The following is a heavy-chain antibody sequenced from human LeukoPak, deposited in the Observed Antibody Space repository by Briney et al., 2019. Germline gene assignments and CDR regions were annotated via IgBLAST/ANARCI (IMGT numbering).Heavy chain of an antibody. CDR3: ASLLNVAGYSGYDSDY. D-gene: IGHD5-12*01. CDR2: INHSGST. Sequence: SETLSLTCAVSGYSISSGYYWTWIRQPPGKGLEWIGEINHSGSTNYNPSLKSRVTISVDTSKSQFSLKMSSLTAADTAVYYCASLLNVAGYSGYDSDYWGHGTLVTVSS. J-gene: IGHJ4*01. CDR1: GYSISSGYY. V-gene: IGHV4-34*01.